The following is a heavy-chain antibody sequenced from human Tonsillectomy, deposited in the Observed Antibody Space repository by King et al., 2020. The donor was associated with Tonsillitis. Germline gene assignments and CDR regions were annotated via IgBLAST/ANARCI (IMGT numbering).Heavy chain of an antibody. CDR1: GGSFSGYY. V-gene: IGHV4-34*01. CDR3: ARVDIVVVPAALSYFDL. CDR2: INNSGIT. D-gene: IGHD2-2*01. Sequence: LQLQQWGAGLLKPSETLSLTCAVYGGSFSGYYWSWIRQPPGQGLEWIGEINNSGITNYNPSLNSRVTISVDTSKNPFSLKLNSVTAADTAVYYCARVDIVVVPAALSYFDLWGRGTLVTVSS. J-gene: IGHJ2*01.